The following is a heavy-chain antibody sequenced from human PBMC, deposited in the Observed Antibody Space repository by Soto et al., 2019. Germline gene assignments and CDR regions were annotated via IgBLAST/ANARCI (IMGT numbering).Heavy chain of an antibody. CDR1: GYIFTTYS. J-gene: IGHJ6*02. Sequence: QVQLVQSGPEMKKPGASVKLSCKASGYIFTTYSMHWVRQAPGQRLEWMGWIHAGNGNTEHSQKFQGRVTITRDTSASRAYLELGSLRSEDTAVYYCARAACSSTSCYNYYAYGMDVWGQGTAVTVS. D-gene: IGHD2-2*01. CDR3: ARAACSSTSCYNYYAYGMDV. CDR2: IHAGNGNT. V-gene: IGHV1-3*01.